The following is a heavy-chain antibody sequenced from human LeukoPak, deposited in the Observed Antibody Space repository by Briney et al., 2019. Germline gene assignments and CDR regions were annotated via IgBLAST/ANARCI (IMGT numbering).Heavy chain of an antibody. CDR1: GYTFTDYY. D-gene: IGHD2-15*01. CDR3: ARGPNWVVVVVAADY. Sequence: ASVKVSCKASGYTFTDYYMHWVRQAPGQGLEWMGWINANSGVTKYAQNFQGRVTMTRDTSINTAYMEMSRLRSDDTAVYYCARGPNWVVVVVAADYWGQGTLVTVSS. CDR2: INANSGVT. J-gene: IGHJ4*02. V-gene: IGHV1-2*02.